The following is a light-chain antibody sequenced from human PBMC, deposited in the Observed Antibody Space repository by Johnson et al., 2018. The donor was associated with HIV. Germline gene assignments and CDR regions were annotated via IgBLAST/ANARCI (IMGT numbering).Light chain of an antibody. Sequence: QSVLTQSPSASGTPGQRVTISCSVSSSNIGSNTVNWYQQLPGTAPKLLIYRNNQRPSGVPDRFSGSKSGTSASLAISGLQAEDEADYYCAAWDDSLNAFYVFGTGTKVTVL. CDR1: SSNIGSNT. CDR3: AAWDDSLNAFYV. V-gene: IGLV1-44*01. J-gene: IGLJ1*01. CDR2: RNN.